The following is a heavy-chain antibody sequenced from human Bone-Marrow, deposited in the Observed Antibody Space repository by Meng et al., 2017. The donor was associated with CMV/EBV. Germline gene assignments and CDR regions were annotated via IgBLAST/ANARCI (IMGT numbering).Heavy chain of an antibody. D-gene: IGHD1-26*01. CDR3: VRGRTYYVSYFDS. Sequence: QVQLVQSGAEVKKPGASVKVSCKASGYTFTSYAMHWVRQAPGQRLEWMGWINAGNGNTKYSQKFQGRVTITRDTSASTAYMELSSLRSDDTAVYYCVRGRTYYVSYFDSWGQGTLVTVSS. V-gene: IGHV1-3*01. CDR1: GYTFTSYA. J-gene: IGHJ4*02. CDR2: INAGNGNT.